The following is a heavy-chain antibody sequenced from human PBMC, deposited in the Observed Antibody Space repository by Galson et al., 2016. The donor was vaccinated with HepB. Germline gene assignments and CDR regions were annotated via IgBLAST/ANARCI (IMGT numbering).Heavy chain of an antibody. CDR1: GFTFSTYS. Sequence: SLRLSCAVAGFTFSTYSKGRVGHGPGQGLERISYISTSSSTIYYADSGKGRFTISRDDATNSLYLQMNSLRDEDTAVYYCAKEATATTGAKTKRVWYFDLWGRGTLVTVSS. D-gene: IGHD1-7*01. J-gene: IGHJ2*01. CDR3: AKEATATTGAKTKRVWYFDL. V-gene: IGHV3-48*02. CDR2: ISTSSSTI.